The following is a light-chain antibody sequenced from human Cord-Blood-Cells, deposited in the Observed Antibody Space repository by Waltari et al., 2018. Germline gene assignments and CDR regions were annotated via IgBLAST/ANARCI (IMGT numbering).Light chain of an antibody. CDR2: GAS. CDR3: QQYGSSPPVT. J-gene: IGKJ1*01. V-gene: IGKV3-20*01. Sequence: EIVLTQSPGTLSLSPGERATLSCRASQSVSSSYLTWYQQKPSQGPSLLIYGASSRATGIPERFSGGGCATDFTLPISRLEPEDFAVYYCQQYGSSPPVTFGQGTKVEIK. CDR1: QSVSSSY.